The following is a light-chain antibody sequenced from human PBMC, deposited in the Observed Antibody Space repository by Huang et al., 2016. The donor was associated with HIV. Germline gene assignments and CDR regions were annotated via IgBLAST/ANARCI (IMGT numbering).Light chain of an antibody. Sequence: EIVMTQSPATLSVSPGERATLSCKASQSLSSNLAWYQQKLGQAPRLLIYGASTRATDIPARFSGGGSWTEFTLTISSLQSEDFALYFCHQYNNWPPWTFGQGTKVEIK. J-gene: IGKJ1*01. CDR1: QSLSSN. CDR2: GAS. CDR3: HQYNNWPPWT. V-gene: IGKV3-15*01.